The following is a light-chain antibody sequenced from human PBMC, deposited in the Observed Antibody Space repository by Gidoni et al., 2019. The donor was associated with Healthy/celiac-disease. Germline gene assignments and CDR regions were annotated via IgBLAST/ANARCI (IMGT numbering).Light chain of an antibody. Sequence: DIQLTQSPSFLSASVGDRVTITCRASQGISSYLAWYQQKPGKAPKLLIYAASTLQSGVPSRFSGSGSGTEFTLTISSLQPEEFATYYCQQLNSYPPGLTFGGXTKVEIK. CDR3: QQLNSYPPGLT. CDR2: AAS. J-gene: IGKJ4*01. V-gene: IGKV1-9*01. CDR1: QGISSY.